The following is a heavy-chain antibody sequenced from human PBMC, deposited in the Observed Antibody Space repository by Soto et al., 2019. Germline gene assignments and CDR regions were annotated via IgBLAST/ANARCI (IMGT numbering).Heavy chain of an antibody. CDR3: ASGYDGLDFDY. D-gene: IGHD5-12*01. CDR2: ITGNGDST. V-gene: IGHV3-23*01. CDR1: GFTFSNYA. Sequence: PGGSLRLSCAASGFTFSNYAMSWVRQAPGKGLEWVSAITGNGDSTYYADSVKGRFTISRDNSRDTLFLQMSSLRAEDTAVYYCASGYDGLDFDYWGQGTLVTVSS. J-gene: IGHJ4*02.